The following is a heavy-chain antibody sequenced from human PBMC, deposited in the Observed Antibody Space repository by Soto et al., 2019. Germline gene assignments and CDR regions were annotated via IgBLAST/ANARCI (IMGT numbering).Heavy chain of an antibody. J-gene: IGHJ4*02. V-gene: IGHV3-73*01. Sequence: PGGSLRLSCAASGFTFSGSAMHWVLQASGKGLEWVGRIRSKANTYATAYAASVKGRFTISRDDSKNTAYLQMNSLKTEDTAVYYCTTEVVIITTEDRAIDYWGQGTLVTVSS. CDR3: TTEVVIITTEDRAIDY. D-gene: IGHD3-3*01. CDR2: IRSKANTYAT. CDR1: GFTFSGSA.